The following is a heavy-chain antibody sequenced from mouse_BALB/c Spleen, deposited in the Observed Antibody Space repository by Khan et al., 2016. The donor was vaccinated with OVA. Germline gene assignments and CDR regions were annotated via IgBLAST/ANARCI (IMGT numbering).Heavy chain of an antibody. CDR3: ARTDYYGISYYFDY. V-gene: IGHV1S135*01. D-gene: IGHD1-1*01. CDR2: IDPYNGGT. J-gene: IGHJ2*01. CDR1: GYSFTDYN. Sequence: VQLKQSGPELVKPGASVKVSCKASGYSFTDYNMFWVKQSHGKSLEWIGYIDPYNGGTSYNQKFKGKATLTVDKSSSTAFMHLSSLTSEDSAVFYCARTDYYGISYYFDYWGQGTTLTVSA.